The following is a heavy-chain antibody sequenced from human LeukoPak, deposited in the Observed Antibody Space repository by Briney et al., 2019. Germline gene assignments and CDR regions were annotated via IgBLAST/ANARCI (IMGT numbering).Heavy chain of an antibody. D-gene: IGHD6-13*01. CDR2: INHSGST. V-gene: IGHV4-34*01. J-gene: IGHJ4*02. CDR3: ATIVAAAARGFFDY. Sequence: ETLSLTCAVYGGSFSGYYWSWIRQPPGKGLEWIGEINHSGSTNYNPSLKSRVTISVDTSKNQFSLKLSSVTAADTAVYYCATIVAAAARGFFDYWVQGTLVTVSS. CDR1: GGSFSGYY.